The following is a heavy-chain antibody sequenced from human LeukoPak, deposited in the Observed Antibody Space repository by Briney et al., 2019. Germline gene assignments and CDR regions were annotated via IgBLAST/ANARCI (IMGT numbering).Heavy chain of an antibody. Sequence: SETLSLTCTVSSGSISSEDYYWNWIRQPPGKGLEWIGYIHYSGSTYYNPSLKSRVTMSVDTSNNQFSLRLRSVSAADTAVYYCARDWGTRMVRRYFDSWGQGSLVTVYS. V-gene: IGHV4-30-4*01. D-gene: IGHD3-10*01. CDR2: IHYSGST. CDR3: ARDWGTRMVRRYFDS. J-gene: IGHJ4*02. CDR1: SGSISSEDYY.